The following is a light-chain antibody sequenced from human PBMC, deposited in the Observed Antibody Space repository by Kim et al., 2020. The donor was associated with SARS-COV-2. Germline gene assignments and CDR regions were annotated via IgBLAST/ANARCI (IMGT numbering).Light chain of an antibody. Sequence: YPGERATRSCRASQSVSRSYLAWYQQKPGQAPRLLIYGASSRATGIPDRFSGSGSGTDFTLTISRLEPEDFAVYYCQQYGSSPLTFGGGTKVDIK. CDR2: GAS. J-gene: IGKJ4*01. CDR3: QQYGSSPLT. V-gene: IGKV3-20*01. CDR1: QSVSRSY.